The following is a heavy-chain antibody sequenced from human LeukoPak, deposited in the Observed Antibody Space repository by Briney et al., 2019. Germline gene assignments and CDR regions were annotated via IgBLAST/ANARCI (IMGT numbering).Heavy chain of an antibody. J-gene: IGHJ4*02. D-gene: IGHD2-15*01. Sequence: GGSLRLSCADSGYTFSTYWMHWVRQAPGEGLVWVSRINSDESSTTYADSVKGRFTISRDNAKNTLYLHMNSLRAEDTAVYYCAKSRRAYCSGGSCFGLWDYWGQGTLVTVSS. CDR2: INSDESST. V-gene: IGHV3-74*01. CDR1: GYTFSTYW. CDR3: AKSRRAYCSGGSCFGLWDY.